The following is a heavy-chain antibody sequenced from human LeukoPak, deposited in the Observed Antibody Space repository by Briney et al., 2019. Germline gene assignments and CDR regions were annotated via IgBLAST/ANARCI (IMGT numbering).Heavy chain of an antibody. J-gene: IGHJ4*02. CDR3: AKDRTLGYYDSSGLNY. CDR1: GFTFSTSA. Sequence: PGESLRLSCAASGFTFSTSAMNWVRQVPGKGLEWVSSIDYDSSHIYYAASVRGRFTISRDNARNSVYLQMNSLRVEDTAVYYCAKDRTLGYYDSSGLNYWGQGTLVTVSS. V-gene: IGHV3-21*01. D-gene: IGHD3-22*01. CDR2: IDYDSSHI.